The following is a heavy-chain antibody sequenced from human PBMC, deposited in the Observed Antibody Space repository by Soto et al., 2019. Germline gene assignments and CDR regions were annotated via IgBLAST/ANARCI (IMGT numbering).Heavy chain of an antibody. J-gene: IGHJ4*02. D-gene: IGHD3-10*01. V-gene: IGHV3-7*01. CDR3: AKDHEERGPGFYGSGSPPGY. CDR1: GFTFSSYW. Sequence: GGSLRLSCAASGFTFSSYWMSWVRQAPGKGLEWVANIKQDGSEKYYVDSVKGRFTISRDNAKNSLYLQMNSLRAEDTAVYYCAKDHEERGPGFYGSGSPPGYWGQGTLVTVSS. CDR2: IKQDGSEK.